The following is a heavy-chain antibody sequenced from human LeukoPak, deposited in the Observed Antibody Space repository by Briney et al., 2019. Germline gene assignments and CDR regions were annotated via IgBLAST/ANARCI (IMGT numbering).Heavy chain of an antibody. J-gene: IGHJ4*02. Sequence: PGGSLRLSCAASGFTFSRYAMSWVRQAPGKGLEWVSGISESGGSTYYTDSVKGRFTISRDNSKNTLFLQMNSLRAEDTAVYYYAKTPEWGSYRPTYYFDYWGQGTLVTVSS. D-gene: IGHD3-16*02. CDR2: ISESGGST. CDR3: AKTPEWGSYRPTYYFDY. V-gene: IGHV3-23*01. CDR1: GFTFSRYA.